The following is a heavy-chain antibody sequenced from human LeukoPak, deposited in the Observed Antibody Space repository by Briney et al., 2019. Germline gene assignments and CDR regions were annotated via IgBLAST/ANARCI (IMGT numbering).Heavy chain of an antibody. CDR2: MYSGGNT. D-gene: IGHD4-11*01. CDR3: ARGIGSTVFFDH. CDR1: GITVSSNY. Sequence: GGSLRLSCAASGITVSSNYMSWVRQAPGKGLEWVAVMYSGGNTYYADSVKGRFTISRDKSKNTLYLQMNSLSAEDTAVYYCARGIGSTVFFDHWGQGTLVTVSS. J-gene: IGHJ4*02. V-gene: IGHV3-53*01.